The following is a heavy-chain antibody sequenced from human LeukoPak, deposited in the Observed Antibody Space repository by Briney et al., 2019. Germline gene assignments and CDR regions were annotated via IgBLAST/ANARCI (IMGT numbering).Heavy chain of an antibody. CDR2: INNDGSRT. CDR1: GFTFDDYG. CDR3: AREYYFYHMDG. V-gene: IGHV3-20*04. J-gene: IGHJ6*03. Sequence: GGSLRLSCAASGFTFDDYGMTWVRQAPGKGLVCVSDINNDGSRTSYADSVKGRFTISRDNAENSLYLQMNSLRADDTAVYYCAREYYFYHMDGRGKGTTVTVYS.